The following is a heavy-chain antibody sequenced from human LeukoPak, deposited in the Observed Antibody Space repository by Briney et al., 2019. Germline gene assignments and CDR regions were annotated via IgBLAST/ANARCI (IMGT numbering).Heavy chain of an antibody. CDR3: AKVMDSGYDTYYYDSSGYSYFDY. CDR1: GFTFSSYA. D-gene: IGHD3-22*01. CDR2: ISGSGGST. J-gene: IGHJ4*02. V-gene: IGHV3-23*01. Sequence: PGGSLRLSCAASGFTFSSYAMSWVRQAPGKGLEWVSAISGSGGSTYYADSVKGRFTISRDNSKNTLYLQMNSLRAEDTAVYYCAKVMDSGYDTYYYDSSGYSYFDYWGQGTLVTVSS.